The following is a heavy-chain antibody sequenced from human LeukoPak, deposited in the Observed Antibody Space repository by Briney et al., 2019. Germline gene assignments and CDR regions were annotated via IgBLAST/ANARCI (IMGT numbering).Heavy chain of an antibody. CDR3: ARISSGSHYQRDY. CDR2: ISSSSSYI. CDR1: GFTFSSCS. D-gene: IGHD3-22*01. J-gene: IGHJ4*02. V-gene: IGHV3-21*01. Sequence: GGSLRLSCAASGFTFSSCSMNWVRQAPGKGLEWVSSISSSSSYIYYADSVKGRFTISRDNAKNSLYLQMNSLRAEDTAVYYCARISSGSHYQRDYWGQGTLVTVSS.